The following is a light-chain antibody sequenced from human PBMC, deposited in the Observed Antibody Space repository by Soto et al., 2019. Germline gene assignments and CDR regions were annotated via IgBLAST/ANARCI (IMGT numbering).Light chain of an antibody. CDR2: EVT. CDR1: SRDVGPYKY. J-gene: IGLJ1*01. Sequence: QSALTQPPSASGSLGQSVTISCTGTSRDVGPYKYVSWYQQYPGKAPKLIIYEVTKRPSGVPDRFSGSKSGNTASLTVSGLQADDEADYYYSSYGGSDNNYVFATGTKV. CDR3: SSYGGSDNNYV. V-gene: IGLV2-8*01.